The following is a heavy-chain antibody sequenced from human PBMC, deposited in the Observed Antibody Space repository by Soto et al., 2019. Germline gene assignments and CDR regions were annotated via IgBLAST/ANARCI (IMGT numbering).Heavy chain of an antibody. CDR3: ARAIPHFDY. J-gene: IGHJ4*02. D-gene: IGHD2-21*01. V-gene: IGHV1-46*01. CDR1: GYSFTSFY. CDR2: INPNGGST. Sequence: QVQLVQSGAEVKEPGASVKISCKPSGYSFTSFYMHWVRQAPGQGLEWMGTINPNGGSTTYAQKFQGRVTMTRDTSTSTLYRDLSGLRSEDTAVYYCARAIPHFDYWGQGTLVTVSS.